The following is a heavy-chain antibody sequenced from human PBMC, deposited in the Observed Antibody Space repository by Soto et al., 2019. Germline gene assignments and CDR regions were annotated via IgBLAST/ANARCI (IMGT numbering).Heavy chain of an antibody. D-gene: IGHD2-8*02. CDR3: AKATATGGGAFDI. J-gene: IGHJ3*02. CDR2: ILVDGRT. V-gene: IGHV3-23*01. Sequence: GGSLRLSCAASGFFCSSYDMSWVRQAPGKGLEWVSTILVDGRTFYVDSVKGRFTISRDSSQNTVYLQMNSLTVGDTALYFCAKATATGGGAFDICGQGTMVTVSS. CDR1: GFFCSSYD.